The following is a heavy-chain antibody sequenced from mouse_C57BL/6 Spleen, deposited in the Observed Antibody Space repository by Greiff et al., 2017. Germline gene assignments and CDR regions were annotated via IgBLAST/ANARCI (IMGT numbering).Heavy chain of an antibody. CDR2: INPNNGGT. CDR1: GYTFTDYY. Sequence: EVQLQQSGPELVKPGASVKISCKASGYTFTDYYMNWVKQSHGKSLEWIGDINPNNGGTSYNQKFKGKATLTVDKSSSTAYMELRSLTSEDSAVYYCARGSYDGYSWYFDVWGTGTTVTVSS. D-gene: IGHD2-3*01. V-gene: IGHV1-26*01. J-gene: IGHJ1*03. CDR3: ARGSYDGYSWYFDV.